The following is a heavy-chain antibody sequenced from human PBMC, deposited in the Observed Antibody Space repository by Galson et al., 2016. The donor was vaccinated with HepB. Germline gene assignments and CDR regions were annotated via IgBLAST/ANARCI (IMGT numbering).Heavy chain of an antibody. CDR2: ISATGTTI. CDR1: GFTFSSYN. D-gene: IGHD3-3*01. V-gene: IGHV3-48*01. J-gene: IGHJ5*02. Sequence: SLRLSCAASGFTFSSYNMHWVRQAPGKGLEWISYISATGTTIDYADSVKGRFTISRDNAKNSLYLQMSSLRAEDTAVYYCARHSRATFGEPNWFDPWGQGTLVIVSS. CDR3: ARHSRATFGEPNWFDP.